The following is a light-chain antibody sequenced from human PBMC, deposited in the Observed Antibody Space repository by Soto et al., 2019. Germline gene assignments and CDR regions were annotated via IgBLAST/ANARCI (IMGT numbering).Light chain of an antibody. CDR2: EVS. Sequence: EVVMTQSPLFLPVTLGPPASISCRSSQRLIHSDGNAYLSKFQQRPRQSPMRLIYEVSDRDSGVPNRFTGSGSGTDFTLKISRVEAEDVGVYYCLQGTHWPWTFGQGTEVEIK. V-gene: IGKV2-30*02. CDR3: LQGTHWPWT. CDR1: QRLIHSDGNAY. J-gene: IGKJ1*01.